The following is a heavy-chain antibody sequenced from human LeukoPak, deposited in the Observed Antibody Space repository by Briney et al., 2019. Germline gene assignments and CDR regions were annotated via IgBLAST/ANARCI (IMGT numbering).Heavy chain of an antibody. CDR3: ARDLYWYCCYLFLY. J-gene: IGHJ4*02. V-gene: IGHV4-4*07. D-gene: IGHD2-8*02. CDR1: GGSISSYY. Sequence: SETLSLTGTVSGGSISSYYWSWIRQPAGKGLEWIGRIYTSGSTNYNPSLKSRVTMSVDTSKNQFSLKLSSVTAADTAVYYCARDLYWYCCYLFLYWGQKTRLTLSS. CDR2: IYTSGST.